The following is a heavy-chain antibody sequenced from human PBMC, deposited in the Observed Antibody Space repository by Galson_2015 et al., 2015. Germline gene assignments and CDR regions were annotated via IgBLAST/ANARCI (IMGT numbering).Heavy chain of an antibody. D-gene: IGHD3-22*01. CDR3: AKVEGAHYYDSSGYYLDY. J-gene: IGHJ4*02. CDR2: ISGSGGST. Sequence: SLRLSCAASGFTFSSYAMSWVRQAPGKGLEWVSAISGSGGSTYYADSVKGRFTISRDNSKNTLYLQMNSLRAEDTAVYYCAKVEGAHYYDSSGYYLDYWGQGTLVTVSS. V-gene: IGHV3-23*01. CDR1: GFTFSSYA.